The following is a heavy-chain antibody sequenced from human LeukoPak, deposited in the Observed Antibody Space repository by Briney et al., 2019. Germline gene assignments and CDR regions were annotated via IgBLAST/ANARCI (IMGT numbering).Heavy chain of an antibody. CDR2: IYYSGST. D-gene: IGHD3-22*01. Sequence: SETPSLTCTVSGVSIFSYYWSWIRQPPGKGLEWIGYIYYSGSTNYNPSLKSRVTISVDTSKSQFSLKLSSVTAADTAVYYCARLAYYYDSSGYPDYWGQGTLVTVSS. CDR1: GVSIFSYY. V-gene: IGHV4-59*08. CDR3: ARLAYYYDSSGYPDY. J-gene: IGHJ4*02.